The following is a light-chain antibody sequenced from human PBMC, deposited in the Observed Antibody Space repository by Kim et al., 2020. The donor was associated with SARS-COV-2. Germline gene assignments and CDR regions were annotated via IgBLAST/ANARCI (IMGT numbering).Light chain of an antibody. J-gene: IGLJ2*01. Sequence: SSELTQDPAVSVALGQTVRITCQGDSLRSYYASWYQQKPGQAPVLVIYGKNNRPSGIPDRFSGSISGNTASLIITGAQAEDEADYYCNSRDSSGNHKFGGGTQLTVL. CDR3: NSRDSSGNHK. CDR1: SLRSYY. CDR2: GKN. V-gene: IGLV3-19*01.